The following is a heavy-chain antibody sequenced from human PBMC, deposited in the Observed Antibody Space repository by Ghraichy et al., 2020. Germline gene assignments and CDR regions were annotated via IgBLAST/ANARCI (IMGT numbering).Heavy chain of an antibody. D-gene: IGHD2-15*01. CDR2: IRNTGSPT. Sequence: GGSLRLSCAASGFSFSTYGMNWVRQAPGKGLEWVAYIRNTGSPTYYADSVKGRFTVSRDNAKNSMFLQMNRLRVEDSALYYCARGDSRGGFDSWGQGILVTVSS. V-gene: IGHV3-48*01. J-gene: IGHJ4*02. CDR1: GFSFSTYG. CDR3: ARGDSRGGFDS.